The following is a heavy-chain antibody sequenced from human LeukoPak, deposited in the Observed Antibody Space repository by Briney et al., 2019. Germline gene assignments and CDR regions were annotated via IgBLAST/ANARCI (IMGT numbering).Heavy chain of an antibody. D-gene: IGHD1-1*01. CDR3: ARDGNWNDRRDDY. V-gene: IGHV3-48*01. Sequence: TGGSLRLSCAASGFTFSSYSMNWVRQAPGKGLEWVSSISSSSSTIYYADSVKGRFTISRDNAKNSLYLQMNSLRAEDTAVYYCARDGNWNDRRDDYWGQGTLVTVSS. CDR1: GFTFSSYS. CDR2: ISSSSSTI. J-gene: IGHJ4*02.